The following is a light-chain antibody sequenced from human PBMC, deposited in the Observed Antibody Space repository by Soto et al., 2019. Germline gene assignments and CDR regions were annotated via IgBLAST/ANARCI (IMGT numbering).Light chain of an antibody. CDR3: QHSYHTPRT. CDR2: AAS. Sequence: DIPMTQSPSSLSASVGDRVTITCRASQTIITYLNWYQQKPGKAPKPLIYAASSLQSGVPSRFSGSGSGTDFTLTISSLQPEDFATYYCQHSYHTPRTFGQGTKVEIK. CDR1: QTIITY. V-gene: IGKV1-39*01. J-gene: IGKJ1*01.